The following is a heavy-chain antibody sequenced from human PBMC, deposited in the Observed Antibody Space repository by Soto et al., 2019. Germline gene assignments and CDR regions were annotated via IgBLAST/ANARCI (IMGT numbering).Heavy chain of an antibody. J-gene: IGHJ6*02. CDR2: IYHSGST. D-gene: IGHD1-26*01. CDR3: ARVSGSYYYGMDV. Sequence: SETLSLTCTVSGGSISSSNWWSWVRQPPGKGLEWIGEIYHSGSTNYNPSLKSRVTISVDKSKNQFSLRLTSVTAADTAVYYCARVSGSYYYGMDVWGQGTTVTVSS. V-gene: IGHV4-4*02. CDR1: GGSISSSNW.